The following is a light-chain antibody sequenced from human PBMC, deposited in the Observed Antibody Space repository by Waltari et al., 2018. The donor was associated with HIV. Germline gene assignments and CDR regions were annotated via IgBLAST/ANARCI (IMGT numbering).Light chain of an antibody. V-gene: IGLV1-40*01. CDR1: SSNIGAGHD. CDR2: GND. CDR3: QSFDNTLRGV. J-gene: IGLJ3*02. Sequence: TQPPSVSGAPGQRVTIPCTGTSSNIGAGHDVHWYQQLPGTAPKLLIFGNDNRPSGVPDRFSGSKSGSSASLAITGLQPEDEGDYYCQSFDNTLRGVFGGGTKLTVL.